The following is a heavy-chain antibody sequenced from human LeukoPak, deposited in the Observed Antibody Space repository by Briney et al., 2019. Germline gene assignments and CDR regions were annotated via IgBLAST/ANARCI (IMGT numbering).Heavy chain of an antibody. V-gene: IGHV4-39*07. D-gene: IGHD3-22*01. CDR2: IYYSGST. J-gene: IGHJ3*02. Sequence: WVRQPPGKGLEWIGSIYYSGSTYYNPSLKSRVTISVDTSKNQFSLKLSSVTAADTAVYYCASVYDSSGFGAFDIWGQGTMVTVSS. CDR3: ASVYDSSGFGAFDI.